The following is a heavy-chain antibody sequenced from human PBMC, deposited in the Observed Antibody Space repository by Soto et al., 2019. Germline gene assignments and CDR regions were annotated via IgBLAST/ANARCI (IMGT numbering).Heavy chain of an antibody. D-gene: IGHD3-3*01. V-gene: IGHV2-70*01. CDR1: GVSVIAVLRG. J-gene: IGHJ4*02. CDR2: IDWDDDK. CDR3: ARIRDFWSGYIFDY. Sequence: SGPTLVNPTQTLTLTLTFSGVSVIAVLRGGSGIRHPPGKALEWLALIDWDDDKYYSTSLKTRLTISKDTSKNQVVLTMTNMDPVDTATYYCARIRDFWSGYIFDYWGQGTLVTVSS.